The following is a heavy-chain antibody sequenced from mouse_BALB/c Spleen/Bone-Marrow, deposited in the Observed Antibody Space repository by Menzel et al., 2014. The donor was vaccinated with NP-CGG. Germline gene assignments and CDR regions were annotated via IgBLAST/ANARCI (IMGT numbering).Heavy chain of an antibody. D-gene: IGHD2-4*01. CDR3: ARPNMITGAMDY. CDR2: ISGDGSHT. Sequence: EVMLVESGGGLVKPGVSLKLSCAASGFTFSIYGMSWVRQTPQKRLEWVATISGDGSHTYYLDSVKGRFTISRDNAKNNLYLQMSSLRSEDTALYYCARPNMITGAMDYWGQGTSVTVSS. J-gene: IGHJ4*01. CDR1: GFTFSIYG. V-gene: IGHV5-9-2*01.